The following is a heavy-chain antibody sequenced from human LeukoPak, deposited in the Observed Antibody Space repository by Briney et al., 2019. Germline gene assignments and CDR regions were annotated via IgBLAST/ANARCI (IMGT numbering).Heavy chain of an antibody. J-gene: IGHJ4*02. D-gene: IGHD6-19*01. CDR1: GFTFDDYA. CDR3: AKGAYSSGLAPMD. CDR2: ISWNSGSI. Sequence: PGGSLRLSCAASGFTFDDYAMHWVRQAPGKGLEWVSGISWNSGSIGYADSVKGRFTISRDNAKNSLYLQMNSLRAEDTASYYCAKGAYSSGLAPMDWVQGTLVSVSS. V-gene: IGHV3-9*01.